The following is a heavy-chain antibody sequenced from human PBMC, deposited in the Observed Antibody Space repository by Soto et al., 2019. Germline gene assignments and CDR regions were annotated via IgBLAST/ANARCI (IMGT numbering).Heavy chain of an antibody. Sequence: SLRLSCAAPTFIFSTYWMTWVRQAPGKGLEWVANIKRDGSETHYADSVKGRFTISRDNAKNSLYLQMNSLRAEDTAVYYCARDGSELIVLMVYALPFNGMDVWGQGTTVTVSS. D-gene: IGHD2-8*01. J-gene: IGHJ6*02. CDR1: TFIFSTYW. V-gene: IGHV3-7*01. CDR2: IKRDGSET. CDR3: ARDGSELIVLMVYALPFNGMDV.